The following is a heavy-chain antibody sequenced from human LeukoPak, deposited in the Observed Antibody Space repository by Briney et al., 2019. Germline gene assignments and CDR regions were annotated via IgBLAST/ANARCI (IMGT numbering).Heavy chain of an antibody. V-gene: IGHV3-23*01. Sequence: PGGSLRLSCAASGFTFSVYAMTWVRQAPGKGLEWVSTISGSGGGTYYADSVEGRFTISRDNSKNTLDLQMNSLRDEDTAIYYCARKRGREFDYWGQGTLVTVSS. CDR1: GFTFSVYA. CDR3: ARKRGREFDY. D-gene: IGHD1-26*01. J-gene: IGHJ4*02. CDR2: ISGSGGGT.